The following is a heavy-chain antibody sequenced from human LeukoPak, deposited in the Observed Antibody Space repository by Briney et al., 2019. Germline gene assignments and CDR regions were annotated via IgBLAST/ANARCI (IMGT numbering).Heavy chain of an antibody. CDR3: AKQSSYYYGSGSYYTL. D-gene: IGHD3-10*01. J-gene: IGHJ4*02. CDR2: ISGDGGST. CDR1: GFTFEDYA. V-gene: IGHV3-43*02. Sequence: GGSLRLSCAASGFTFEDYAMHWVRHAPGKGVEWVSLISGDGGSTYYADSVKGRFTISRDNSKSSLYLQMNSLRTEDTALYYCAKQSSYYYGSGSYYTLWGQGTLVTVSS.